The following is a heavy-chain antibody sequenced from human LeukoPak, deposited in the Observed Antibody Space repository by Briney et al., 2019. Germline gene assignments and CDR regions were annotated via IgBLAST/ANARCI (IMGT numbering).Heavy chain of an antibody. CDR1: GFTLADLS. CDR3: ARYYSDSSGFYCRLDY. D-gene: IGHD3-22*01. Sequence: ASVKVSCKVSGFTLADLSMHWVRQGPGKGLEWVGGFDRKNGDTIYAQRFRGRVTLTEDTSTGTAYMDLSSLSADDTAVYYCARYYSDSSGFYCRLDYWGHGTLVTVSS. V-gene: IGHV1-24*01. J-gene: IGHJ4*01. CDR2: FDRKNGDT.